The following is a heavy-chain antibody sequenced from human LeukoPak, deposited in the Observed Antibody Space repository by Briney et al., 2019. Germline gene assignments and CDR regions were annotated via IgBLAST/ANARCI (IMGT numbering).Heavy chain of an antibody. J-gene: IGHJ6*02. D-gene: IGHD5-18*01. Sequence: SVKVSCKASGGTFSSSAITWVRQAPGQGLEWMGRIVPVLNITSYAQKFQGSVTITADTSTSTVYMELSSLRSEETAVYYCARDQGLTAPPPYGLDVWGQGTTVIVSS. CDR3: ARDQGLTAPPPYGLDV. V-gene: IGHV1-69*04. CDR2: IVPVLNIT. CDR1: GGTFSSSA.